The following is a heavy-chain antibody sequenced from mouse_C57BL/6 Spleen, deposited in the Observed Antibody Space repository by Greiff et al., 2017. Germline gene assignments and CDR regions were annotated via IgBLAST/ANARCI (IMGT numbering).Heavy chain of an antibody. CDR3: TRYGSSYAMDY. Sequence: RVESGEGLVKPGGSLKLSCAASGFTFSSYAMSWVRQTPAKRLEWVAYISSGGDSIYYADTVKGRFTISRDNARNTLYLQMSSLKSEDTAMYYCTRYGSSYAMDYWGQGTSVTVSS. D-gene: IGHD1-1*01. CDR2: ISSGGDSI. CDR1: GFTFSSYA. J-gene: IGHJ4*01. V-gene: IGHV5-9-1*02.